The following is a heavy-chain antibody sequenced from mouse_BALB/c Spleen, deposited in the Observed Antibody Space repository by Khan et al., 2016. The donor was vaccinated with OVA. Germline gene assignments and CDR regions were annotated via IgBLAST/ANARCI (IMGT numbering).Heavy chain of an antibody. CDR1: GYIFTSYL. D-gene: IGHD1-3*01. J-gene: IGHJ3*01. CDR3: TRGGYSSFAY. CDR2: IFPGNSDT. Sequence: VQLKESGTVLARPGASVKMSCKASGYIFTSYLIHWVKQRPGQGLEWIGDIFPGNSDTTYNQKFKDKAKLIAGTSTSTAYMELSSLTNEDSAVYYCTRGGYSSFAYWGQGTLVTVS. V-gene: IGHV1-5*01.